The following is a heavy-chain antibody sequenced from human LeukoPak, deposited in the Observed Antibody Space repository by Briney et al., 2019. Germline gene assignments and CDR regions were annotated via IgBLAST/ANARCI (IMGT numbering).Heavy chain of an antibody. CDR2: INPSGGST. Sequence: GASVKVSCKASRYTFTSYYMHWVRQAPGQGLEWMGIINPSGGSTSYAQKFQGRVTMTRHTSTSTVYMELSSLRSEDTAVYYCARSLQLWFEIDYWGQGTLVTVSS. V-gene: IGHV1-46*01. D-gene: IGHD5-18*01. CDR1: RYTFTSYY. CDR3: ARSLQLWFEIDY. J-gene: IGHJ4*02.